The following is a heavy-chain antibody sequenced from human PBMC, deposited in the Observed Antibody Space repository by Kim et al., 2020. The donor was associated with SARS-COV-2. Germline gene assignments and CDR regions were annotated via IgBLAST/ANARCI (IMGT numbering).Heavy chain of an antibody. J-gene: IGHJ4*02. V-gene: IGHV4-59*09. CDR3: ARGVAAAGRLFDY. Sequence: SNPSLESRVTISVATSKNQFSLKLSSVTAADTAVSYCARGVAAAGRLFDYWGQGTLVTVSS. D-gene: IGHD6-13*01.